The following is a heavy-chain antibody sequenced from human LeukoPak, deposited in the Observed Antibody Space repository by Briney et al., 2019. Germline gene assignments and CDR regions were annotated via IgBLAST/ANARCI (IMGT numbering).Heavy chain of an antibody. CDR1: GVSFSGYY. Sequence: PSETLSLTCAVYGVSFSGYYWSWIRQPPGKGLEWIGEINHSGSTNYNPSLKSRVTISVDTSKNQFSLKLSSVTAADTAVYYCARGSPRAFGYWGQGTLVTVSS. J-gene: IGHJ4*02. V-gene: IGHV4-34*01. CDR2: INHSGST. CDR3: ARGSPRAFGY.